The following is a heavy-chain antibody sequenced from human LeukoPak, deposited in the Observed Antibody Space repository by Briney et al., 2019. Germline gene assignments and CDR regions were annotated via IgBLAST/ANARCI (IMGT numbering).Heavy chain of an antibody. J-gene: IGHJ4*02. CDR1: GLTFHMYA. V-gene: IGHV3-23*01. D-gene: IGHD3-3*01. CDR3: ARDERLLSFLK. Sequence: PGGSLRLSCAASGLTFHMYAIYWVRQAPGKGLEWVAGITGSGGSTYYADSVKGRFTISRDNSKNTLYLQMNSLRAEDTAIYYCARDERLLSFLKWGQGTLVTVSS. CDR2: ITGSGGST.